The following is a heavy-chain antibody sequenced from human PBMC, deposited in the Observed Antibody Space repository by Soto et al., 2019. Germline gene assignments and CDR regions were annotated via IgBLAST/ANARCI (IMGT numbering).Heavy chain of an antibody. CDR3: AKDLGLVGPTGAVFDN. CDR1: GFTFSAHA. V-gene: IGHV3-23*01. CDR2: ISGSGGKT. D-gene: IGHD1-26*01. Sequence: EVQLLESGGGLVQPGESLTLSCAASGFTFSAHAMSWVRQAPGKGLEWVSGISGSGGKTYYADSVKGRFTISRDNSKNTWYLQMNSLRAEDTAVYYCAKDLGLVGPTGAVFDNWGQGTLVTVSS. J-gene: IGHJ4*02.